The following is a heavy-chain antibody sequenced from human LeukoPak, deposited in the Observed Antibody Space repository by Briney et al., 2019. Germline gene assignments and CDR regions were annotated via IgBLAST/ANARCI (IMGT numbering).Heavy chain of an antibody. D-gene: IGHD3-10*01. CDR1: GFTFSSYA. CDR2: ISGSGGST. Sequence: GGSLRLSCAASGFTFSSYAMSWVRHAPGKGLEWVSAISGSGGSTYYADSVKGRFTISRDNSKNTLYLQMNSLRAEDTAVYYCAKDSRVLLWFGVSGVWGKGTTVTVSS. J-gene: IGHJ6*04. V-gene: IGHV3-23*01. CDR3: AKDSRVLLWFGVSGV.